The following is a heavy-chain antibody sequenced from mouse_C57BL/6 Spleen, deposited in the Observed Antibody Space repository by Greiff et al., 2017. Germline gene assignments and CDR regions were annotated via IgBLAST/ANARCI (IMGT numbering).Heavy chain of an antibody. Sequence: QVQLQQSGAELAKPGASVKLSCKASGYTFTSYWMHWVKQRPGQGLEWIGYINPSSGYTKYNQQFKDKATLTADKSSSTAYMQLRSLTYEESAANYCARGLAAQATVYWGQGTTLTVSS. CDR3: ARGLAAQATVY. D-gene: IGHD3-2*02. V-gene: IGHV1-7*01. CDR1: GYTFTSYW. J-gene: IGHJ2*01. CDR2: INPSSGYT.